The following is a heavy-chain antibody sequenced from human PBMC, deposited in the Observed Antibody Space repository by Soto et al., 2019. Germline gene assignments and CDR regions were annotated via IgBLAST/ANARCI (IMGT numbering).Heavy chain of an antibody. Sequence: QVQLVESGGGVVQPGRSLRLSCAASGFTFSSYGMHWVRQAPGKGLEWVAVISYDGSNKYYADSVKGRFTISRDNSKNMLYRQMNGLRAEDTVVYYCAKDGEIAASGAYLPDFWGQGTLVTVSS. V-gene: IGHV3-30*18. CDR1: GFTFSSYG. CDR2: ISYDGSNK. CDR3: AKDGEIAASGAYLPDF. D-gene: IGHD6-13*01. J-gene: IGHJ4*02.